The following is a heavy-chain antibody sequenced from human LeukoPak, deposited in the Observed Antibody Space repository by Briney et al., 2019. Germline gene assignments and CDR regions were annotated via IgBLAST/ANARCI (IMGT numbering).Heavy chain of an antibody. Sequence: GASVKVSCKASGGTFSSYAISWVRQAPGQGLEWMGGIIPIFGTANYAQKFQGRVTITADESTSTAYMELSSLRSEDTAVYYCARSHPGGSYGNFDYWGQGTLATVSS. D-gene: IGHD1-26*01. CDR3: ARSHPGGSYGNFDY. J-gene: IGHJ4*02. CDR1: GGTFSSYA. V-gene: IGHV1-69*13. CDR2: IIPIFGTA.